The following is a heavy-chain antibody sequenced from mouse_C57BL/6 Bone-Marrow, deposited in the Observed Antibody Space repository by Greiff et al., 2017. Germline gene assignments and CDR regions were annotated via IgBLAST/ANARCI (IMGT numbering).Heavy chain of an antibody. CDR1: GYTFTNYW. V-gene: IGHV1-63*01. CDR2: IYPGGGYT. D-gene: IGHD1-1*01. CDR3: ARAYYYGSSYGAMDY. Sequence: QVQLKESGAELVRPGTSVKMSYKASGYTFTNYWIGWAKQRPGHGLEWIGDIYPGGGYTNYNEKFKGKATLTADKSSSTAYMQFSSLTSEDSAIYYCARAYYYGSSYGAMDYWGQGTSVTVSS. J-gene: IGHJ4*01.